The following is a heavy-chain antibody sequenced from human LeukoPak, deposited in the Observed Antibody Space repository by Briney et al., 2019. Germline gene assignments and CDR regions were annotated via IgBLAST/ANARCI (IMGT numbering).Heavy chain of an antibody. CDR2: INHSGST. J-gene: IGHJ4*02. CDR3: ARSSRTIFGVVIIPFDY. D-gene: IGHD3-3*01. Sequence: SETLSLTRAVYGGSFSGYYWSWIRQPPGKGLEWIGEINHSGSTNYNPSLKSRVTISVDTSKNQFSLKLSSVTAADTAVYYCARSSRTIFGVVIIPFDYWGQGTLVTVSS. V-gene: IGHV4-34*01. CDR1: GGSFSGYY.